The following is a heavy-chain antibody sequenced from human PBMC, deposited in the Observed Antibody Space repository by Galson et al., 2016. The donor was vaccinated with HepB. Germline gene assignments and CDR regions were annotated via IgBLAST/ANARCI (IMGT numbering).Heavy chain of an antibody. CDR3: ARSLYYYESSGHYYAGAYFDY. D-gene: IGHD3-22*01. CDR1: GSSITSSNW. J-gene: IGHJ4*02. V-gene: IGHV4-4*02. CDR2: IYHSGST. Sequence: SETLSLTCAVSGSSITSSNWWSWVRQSPGKGLEWIGEIYHSGSTNYKPSLKSRVTLSVDKSKNQFSLNLSSVTAADPALYFCARSLYYYESSGHYYAGAYFDYWGQGILVTVSS.